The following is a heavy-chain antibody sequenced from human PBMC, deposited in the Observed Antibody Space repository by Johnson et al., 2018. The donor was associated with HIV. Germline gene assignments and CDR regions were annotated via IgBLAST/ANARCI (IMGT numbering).Heavy chain of an antibody. CDR1: GFTFTNFW. D-gene: IGHD3-22*01. V-gene: IGHV3-7*02. J-gene: IGHJ3*02. Sequence: VLLVESGGALVQPGGSLRLSCAASGFTFTNFWMGWVRQAPGKGLEWVANIKPDGSEKFYLDSVKGRFTISRDNSNNTLYLQMNSLRAEDTAVYYCAKAREYDSTGHDAFDIWGQGTMVTVSS. CDR3: AKAREYDSTGHDAFDI. CDR2: IKPDGSEK.